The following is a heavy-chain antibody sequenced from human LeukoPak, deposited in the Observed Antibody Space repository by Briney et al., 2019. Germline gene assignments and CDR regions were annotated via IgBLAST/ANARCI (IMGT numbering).Heavy chain of an antibody. J-gene: IGHJ4*02. Sequence: PGGSLRLSCAASGFTFSSHAMHWVRQAPGKGLEWVAVISYDGSNKYYADSVKGRFTISRDNAKNSLYLQMNSLRAEDTAVYYCARDISSSPDYWGQGTLVTVSS. CDR1: GFTFSSHA. CDR3: ARDISSSPDY. V-gene: IGHV3-30-3*01. CDR2: ISYDGSNK. D-gene: IGHD6-13*01.